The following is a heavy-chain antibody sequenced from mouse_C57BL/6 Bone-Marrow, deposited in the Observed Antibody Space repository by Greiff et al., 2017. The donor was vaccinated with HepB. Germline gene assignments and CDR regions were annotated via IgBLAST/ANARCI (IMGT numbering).Heavy chain of an antibody. CDR2: ISSGGSYT. CDR1: GFTFSSYG. Sequence: EVQRVESGGDLVKPGGSLKLSCAASGFTFSSYGMSWVRQTPDKRLEWVATISSGGSYTYYPDSVKGRFTISRDNAKNTLYLQMSSLKSEDTAMYYCARRGYYGYAMDYWGQGTSVTVSS. J-gene: IGHJ4*01. V-gene: IGHV5-6*01. D-gene: IGHD1-1*01. CDR3: ARRGYYGYAMDY.